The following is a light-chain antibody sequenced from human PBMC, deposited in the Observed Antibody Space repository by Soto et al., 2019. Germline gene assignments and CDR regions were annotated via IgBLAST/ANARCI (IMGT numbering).Light chain of an antibody. CDR1: QSISTY. CDR2: AAS. V-gene: IGKV1-39*01. Sequence: DIQMTQSPSSLSASVGDRVTITCRASQSISTYLNWYQQKPGQPPKLLLYAASTLHSGVPSRFSGSASGTEFTLTISSLQPEDFATYYCQQNAITPPWTFGQGTKVEVK. J-gene: IGKJ1*01. CDR3: QQNAITPPWT.